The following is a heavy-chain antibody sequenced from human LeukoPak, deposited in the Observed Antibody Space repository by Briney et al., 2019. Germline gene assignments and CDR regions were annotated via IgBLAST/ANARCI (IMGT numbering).Heavy chain of an antibody. J-gene: IGHJ6*03. Sequence: SETLSLTCTVSGGSISSYYWSWIRQPPGKGLEWIGYIYYSGSTNYNPSLKSRVTISVDTSKNQFSLKLSSVTAADTAVYFCARRRGQSSGPSYYYFYMDVWGKGTTVTVSS. CDR3: ARRRGQSSGPSYYYFYMDV. CDR1: GGSISSYY. V-gene: IGHV4-59*01. CDR2: IYYSGST. D-gene: IGHD2-8*02.